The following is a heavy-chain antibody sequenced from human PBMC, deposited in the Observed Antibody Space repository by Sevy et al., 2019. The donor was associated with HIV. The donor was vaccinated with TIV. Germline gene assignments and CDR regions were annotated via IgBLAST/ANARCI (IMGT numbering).Heavy chain of an antibody. CDR1: GYTLTELS. Sequence: ASVKVSCKVSGYTLTELSMHWVRQAPGKELEWMGGFDPEDGETIDAQKFQGRVTMTEDTSTDTAYMELSSLRSEDTAVYYCATVSDFWSGYYPPGMDVWGQGTTVTVSS. V-gene: IGHV1-24*01. CDR3: ATVSDFWSGYYPPGMDV. D-gene: IGHD3-3*01. J-gene: IGHJ6*02. CDR2: FDPEDGET.